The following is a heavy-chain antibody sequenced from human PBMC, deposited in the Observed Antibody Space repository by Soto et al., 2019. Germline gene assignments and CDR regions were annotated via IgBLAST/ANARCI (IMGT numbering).Heavy chain of an antibody. CDR3: ARANAYYDILTGYYYYYGMDV. V-gene: IGHV3-53*01. Sequence: HPGGSLRLSCAASGFTVSSNYMSWVRQAPGKGLEWVSVIYSGGSTYYADSVKGRFTISRDNSKNTLYLQMNSLRAEDTAVYYCARANAYYDILTGYYYYYGMDVWGQGTTVTVSS. D-gene: IGHD3-9*01. CDR2: IYSGGST. CDR1: GFTVSSNY. J-gene: IGHJ6*02.